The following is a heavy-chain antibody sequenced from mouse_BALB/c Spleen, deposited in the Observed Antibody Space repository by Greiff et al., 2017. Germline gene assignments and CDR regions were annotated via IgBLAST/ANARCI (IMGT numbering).Heavy chain of an antibody. V-gene: IGHV1S126*01. J-gene: IGHJ4*01. Sequence: VQLVESGPQLVRPGASVKISCKASGYSFTSYWMHWVKQRPGQGLEWIGMIDPSDSETRLNQKFKDKATLTVDKSSSTAYMQLSSPTSEDSAVYYCARSYRYEVYYAMDYWGQGTSVTVSS. CDR2: IDPSDSET. D-gene: IGHD2-14*01. CDR1: GYSFTSYW. CDR3: ARSYRYEVYYAMDY.